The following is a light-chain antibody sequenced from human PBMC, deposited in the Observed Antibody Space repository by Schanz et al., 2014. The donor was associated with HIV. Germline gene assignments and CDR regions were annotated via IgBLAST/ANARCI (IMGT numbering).Light chain of an antibody. CDR2: GAS. J-gene: IGKJ3*01. CDR1: QSVSRY. V-gene: IGKV3-20*01. CDR3: QQYGSS. Sequence: EIVLTQSPATLSLSPGERATLSCRASQSVSRYLAWYQQKPGQAPTLLIYGASKRATGIPDRFSGSGSGTDFTLTISRLEPEDFAVYYCQQYGSSFGPGTKVDIK.